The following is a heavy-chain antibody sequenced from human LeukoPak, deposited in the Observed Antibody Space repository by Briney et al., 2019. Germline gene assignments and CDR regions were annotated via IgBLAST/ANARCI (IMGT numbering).Heavy chain of an antibody. CDR2: MNPNSGNT. CDR1: GYTFTSYD. V-gene: IGHV1-8*01. Sequence: GAPVKVSCKASGYTFTSYDINWVRQATGQGLEWMGWMNPNSGNTGYSQKFQGRVTMTRNTSISTAYMELSSLRSEDTAVYYCAREDNWNYGWFDPWGQGTLVTVSS. J-gene: IGHJ5*02. D-gene: IGHD1-7*01. CDR3: AREDNWNYGWFDP.